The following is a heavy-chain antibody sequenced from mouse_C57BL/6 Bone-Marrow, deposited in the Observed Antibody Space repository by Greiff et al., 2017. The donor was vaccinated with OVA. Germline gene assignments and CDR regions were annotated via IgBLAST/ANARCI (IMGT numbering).Heavy chain of an antibody. CDR3: ARVYFAY. CDR2: INPYNGGT. V-gene: IGHV1-19*01. Sequence: VHVKQSGPVLVKPGASVKMSCKASGYTFTDYYMNWVKQSHGKSLEWIGVINPYNGGTSYNQKFKGKATLTVDKSSSTAYMELNSLTSEDSAVYYCARVYFAYWGQGTLVTVSA. J-gene: IGHJ3*01. CDR1: GYTFTDYY.